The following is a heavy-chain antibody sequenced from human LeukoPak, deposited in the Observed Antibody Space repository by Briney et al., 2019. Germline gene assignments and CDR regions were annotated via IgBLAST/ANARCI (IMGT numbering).Heavy chain of an antibody. CDR1: GFTFSSYW. CDR3: AREAGYDYVWGSYRYDFDY. D-gene: IGHD3-16*02. V-gene: IGHV3-7*01. Sequence: GGSLRLSCAASGFTFSSYWMSWVRQAPGKGLEWVANIKQDGSEKYYVDSVKGRFTTSRDNAKNSLYLQMNSLRAEDTAVYYCAREAGYDYVWGSYRYDFDYWGQGTLVTVSS. CDR2: IKQDGSEK. J-gene: IGHJ4*02.